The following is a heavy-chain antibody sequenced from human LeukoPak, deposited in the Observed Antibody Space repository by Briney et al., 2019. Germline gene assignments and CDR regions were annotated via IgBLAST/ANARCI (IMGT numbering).Heavy chain of an antibody. CDR3: ARDRGSDTAMGRGAFDI. CDR1: GGSISSGSYY. Sequence: SETLSLTCTVSGGSISSGSYYWSWIRQPAGKGLEWIGRIYTSGSTNYNPSLKSRVTISVDTSKNQFSLKLSSVTAADTAVYYCARDRGSDTAMGRGAFDIWGQGTMVTVSS. J-gene: IGHJ3*02. CDR2: IYTSGST. D-gene: IGHD5-18*01. V-gene: IGHV4-61*02.